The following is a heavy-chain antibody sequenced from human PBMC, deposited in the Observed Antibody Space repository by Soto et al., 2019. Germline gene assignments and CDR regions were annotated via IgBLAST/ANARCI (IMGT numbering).Heavy chain of an antibody. Sequence: ASVKVSCKASGYTFTSYGISWVRQAPGQGLEWMGWISAYNGNTNYAQKLQGRVTMTTDTSTSTAYMELRSLRSDDTAVYYCARDRIGYWSGGSCWGGDAFDIWGQGTMVTVSS. V-gene: IGHV1-18*01. D-gene: IGHD2-15*01. CDR2: ISAYNGNT. J-gene: IGHJ3*02. CDR3: ARDRIGYWSGGSCWGGDAFDI. CDR1: GYTFTSYG.